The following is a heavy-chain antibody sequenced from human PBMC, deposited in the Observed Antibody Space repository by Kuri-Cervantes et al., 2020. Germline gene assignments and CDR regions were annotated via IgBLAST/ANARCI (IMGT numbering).Heavy chain of an antibody. V-gene: IGHV4-34*01. CDR2: INHSGST. J-gene: IGHJ2*01. CDR3: ARGLVGPYFDL. D-gene: IGHD2-2*01. CDR1: GGSFSGYY. Sequence: SESLSLTCAVYGGSFSGYYWSWIRHPPGKGLEWIGEINHSGSTNYNPSPKSRVTISVDTSKNQFSLKVSSVTDADTAVYSCARGLVGPYFDLWGRGTLVTVSS.